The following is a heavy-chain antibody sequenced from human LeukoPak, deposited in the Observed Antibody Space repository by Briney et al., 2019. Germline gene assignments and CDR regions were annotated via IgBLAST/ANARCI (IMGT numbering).Heavy chain of an antibody. J-gene: IGHJ4*02. V-gene: IGHV3-7*01. CDR3: ARDGDSSGWYNGYFDY. D-gene: IGHD6-19*01. CDR1: GFTFSSYW. CDR2: IKQDGSEK. Sequence: GGSLRLSCAASGFTFSSYWMSWVRQAPGKGLEGVANIKQDGSEKYYVDSVKGRFPISRDNAKNSLYLQMDSLRAEDTAVYYCARDGDSSGWYNGYFDYWGQGTLVTVSS.